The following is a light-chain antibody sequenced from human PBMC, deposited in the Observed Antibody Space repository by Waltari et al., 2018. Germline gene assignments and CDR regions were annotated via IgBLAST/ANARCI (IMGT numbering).Light chain of an antibody. CDR3: QLYNTYSWA. V-gene: IGKV1-5*03. CDR2: KAS. J-gene: IGKJ1*01. Sequence: DIQMIQSPSTLSAYVGDTVTITCRASRALNSWLAWYQQKPGRAPRLLMYKASTLESGVPSRFSGVRARTDYTLTISNLQPEDSAIYYCQLYNTYSWAFGQGTKVEIK. CDR1: RALNSW.